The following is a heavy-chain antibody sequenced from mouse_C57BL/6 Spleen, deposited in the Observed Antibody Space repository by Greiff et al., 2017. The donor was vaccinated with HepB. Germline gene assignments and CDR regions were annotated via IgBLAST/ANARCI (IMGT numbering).Heavy chain of an antibody. V-gene: IGHV1-81*01. CDR1: GYTFTSYG. Sequence: VKLMESGAELARPGASVKLSCKASGYTFTSYGISWVKQRTGQGLEWIGEIYPRSGNTYYNEKFKGKATLTADKSSSTAYMELRSLTSEDSAVYFCARRWDEGFAYWGQGTLVTVSA. D-gene: IGHD4-1*01. CDR2: IYPRSGNT. CDR3: ARRWDEGFAY. J-gene: IGHJ3*01.